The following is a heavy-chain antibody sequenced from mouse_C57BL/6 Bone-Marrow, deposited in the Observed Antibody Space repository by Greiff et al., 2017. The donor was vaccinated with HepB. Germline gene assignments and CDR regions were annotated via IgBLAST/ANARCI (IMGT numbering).Heavy chain of an antibody. V-gene: IGHV1-50*01. J-gene: IGHJ3*01. CDR2: IDPSDSYT. CDR3: ARLFFAY. Sequence: VKLQQPGAELVKPGASVKLSCKASGYTFTSYWMQWVKQRPGQGLEWIGEIDPSDSYTNYNQKFKGKATLTVDTSSSTAYMQLSSLTSEDSAVYYCARLFFAYWGQGTLVTVSA. CDR1: GYTFTSYW.